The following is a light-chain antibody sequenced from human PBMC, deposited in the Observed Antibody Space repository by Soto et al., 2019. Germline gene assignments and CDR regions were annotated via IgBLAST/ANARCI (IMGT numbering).Light chain of an antibody. CDR3: QQYGSSYPWT. V-gene: IGKV3-20*01. CDR2: GAS. J-gene: IGKJ1*01. Sequence: EIVLTQSPGTLSLSQGERATLSCRAIQSVSINYLAWYQQKPGQAPRLLIYGASSRATGIPDRFSGSGSGTDFTLTIRRLEPEDFAVYYCQQYGSSYPWTFGQGTKVDI. CDR1: QSVSINY.